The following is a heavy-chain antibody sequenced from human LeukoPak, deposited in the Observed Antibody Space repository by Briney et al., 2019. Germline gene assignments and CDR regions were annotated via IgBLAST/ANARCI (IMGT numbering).Heavy chain of an antibody. D-gene: IGHD2-15*01. CDR1: GFTFSTYA. J-gene: IGHJ6*02. CDR3: AKNLYCGGGSCYPSALGMDV. CDR2: ISGSGNRT. Sequence: GGSLRLSCAASGFTFSTYAMSWVRQAPGKGLEWVSSISGSGNRTYYADSVKGRFTISRDNSKNTLFLQMNSLRAEDTAVYYCAKNLYCGGGSCYPSALGMDVWGQGTTVTVSS. V-gene: IGHV3-23*01.